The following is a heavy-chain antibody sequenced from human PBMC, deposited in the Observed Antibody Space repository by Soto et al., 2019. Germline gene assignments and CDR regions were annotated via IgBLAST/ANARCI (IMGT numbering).Heavy chain of an antibody. CDR2: IFNSGST. V-gene: IGHV4-31*03. CDR3: ARDTAP. J-gene: IGHJ5*02. CDR1: GGSISSGGYY. Sequence: QVQLQESGPGLVKPSQTLSLTCTVSGGSISSGGYYWSWIRQHPGKGLEWIGYIFNSGSTYYNPSLQRRVTISADTSKNQVSLTLSSVTAADTAVYYCARDTAPWGQGTLVTVSS.